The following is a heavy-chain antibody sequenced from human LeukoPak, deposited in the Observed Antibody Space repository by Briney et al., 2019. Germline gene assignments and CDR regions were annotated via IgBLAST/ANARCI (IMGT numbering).Heavy chain of an antibody. Sequence: PSETLSLTCAVSADSFSSHYWTWIRQSPGKGLEWIGYISYIGSTNYNPSLTSRVTISIDTSKNQFSLKLRSVTAADTAVYYCARDLVTVTKGFDIWGQGTMVSVSS. CDR1: ADSFSSHY. J-gene: IGHJ3*02. CDR2: ISYIGST. V-gene: IGHV4-59*11. CDR3: ARDLVTVTKGFDI. D-gene: IGHD4-17*01.